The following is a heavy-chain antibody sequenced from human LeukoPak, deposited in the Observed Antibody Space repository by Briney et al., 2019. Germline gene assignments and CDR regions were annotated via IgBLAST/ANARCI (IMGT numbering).Heavy chain of an antibody. CDR1: GFSFSSYR. D-gene: IGHD1-1*01. CDR2: ISSSGSYI. CDR3: ARLLGTTTGYYYMDV. Sequence: PGGSLRLSCAASGFSFSSYRMTWVRQAPGKALEWVSSISSSGSYIDYADSLKGRFTISRSNAWNSLYLQVNSLRAEDTAVYFCARLLGTTTGYYYMDVWGKGTTVSVSS. V-gene: IGHV3-21*01. J-gene: IGHJ6*03.